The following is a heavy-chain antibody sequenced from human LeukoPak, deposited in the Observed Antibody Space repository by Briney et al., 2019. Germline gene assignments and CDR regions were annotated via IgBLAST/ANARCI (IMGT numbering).Heavy chain of an antibody. D-gene: IGHD1-14*01. J-gene: IGHJ3*02. Sequence: SETLSLTCTVSGGSISSNSYYWDWLRQPPGKGLGWIGTIYYSGSTNYNPSLKSRVTISVDTSKNQFSLMLSSVTAADTAVYYCARALTGDAFDIWGQGTMVTVSS. CDR1: GGSISSNSYY. V-gene: IGHV4-39*07. CDR3: ARALTGDAFDI. CDR2: IYYSGST.